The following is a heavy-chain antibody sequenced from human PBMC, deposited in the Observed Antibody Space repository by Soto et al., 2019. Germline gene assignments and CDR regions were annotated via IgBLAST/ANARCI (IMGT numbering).Heavy chain of an antibody. CDR2: ISGSGGST. J-gene: IGHJ4*02. V-gene: IGHV3-23*01. CDR1: GFTFSSYA. Sequence: GGSLRLSCAASGFTFSSYAMSWVRQAPGKGLEWVSAISGSGGSTYYADSVKGRFTISRDNSKNTLYLQMNSLRAEDTAIYYSEKNREQPPPGYFDYWGQGTRVTVSS. CDR3: EKNREQPPPGYFDY. D-gene: IGHD3-22*01.